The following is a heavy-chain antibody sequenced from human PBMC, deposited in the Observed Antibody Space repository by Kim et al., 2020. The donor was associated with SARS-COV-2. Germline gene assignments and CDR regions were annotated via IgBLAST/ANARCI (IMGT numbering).Heavy chain of an antibody. D-gene: IGHD1-1*01. J-gene: IGHJ6*03. V-gene: IGHV3-30*07. CDR3: ARDPGTPLYYYYMDV. Sequence: KSGKGRFTITRDNSKNTLYLQMNSLRAEDTAVYYCARDPGTPLYYYYMDVWGKGTTVTVSS.